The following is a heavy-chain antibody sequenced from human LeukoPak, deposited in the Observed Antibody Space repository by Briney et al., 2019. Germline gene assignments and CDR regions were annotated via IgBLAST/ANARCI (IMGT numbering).Heavy chain of an antibody. V-gene: IGHV4-34*01. D-gene: IGHD3-3*01. J-gene: IGHJ6*03. Sequence: PSETLSLTCTVYGGSFSGYYWSWIRQPPGKGLEWIGEINHSGSTNYNPSLKSRVTISVDTSKNQFSLKLSSVTAADTAVYYCACTTPRLRFLEFGDYYYYMDVWGKGTTVTVSS. CDR1: GGSFSGYY. CDR3: ACTTPRLRFLEFGDYYYYMDV. CDR2: INHSGST.